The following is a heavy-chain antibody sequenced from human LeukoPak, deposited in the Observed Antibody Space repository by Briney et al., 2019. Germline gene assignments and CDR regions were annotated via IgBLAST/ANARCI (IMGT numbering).Heavy chain of an antibody. Sequence: GGSLRLSCAASGFTFSSYAMSWVRQVPGKGLEWVSAISGSGGSTYYADSVKGRFTISRDNSKNTLYLQMNSLRAEDTAVYYCAKRSYDYSSPYYYYMDVWGKGTTVTVSS. CDR2: ISGSGGST. V-gene: IGHV3-23*01. CDR3: AKRSYDYSSPYYYYMDV. D-gene: IGHD6-13*01. J-gene: IGHJ6*03. CDR1: GFTFSSYA.